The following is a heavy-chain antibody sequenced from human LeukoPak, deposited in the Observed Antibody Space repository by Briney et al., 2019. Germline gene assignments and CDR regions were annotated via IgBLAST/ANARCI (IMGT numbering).Heavy chain of an antibody. CDR2: IIPIFGTA. D-gene: IGHD6-6*01. CDR1: GGTFSSYA. Sequence: SVKVSCKASGGTFSSYAISWVRQAPGQGLEWMGGIIPIFGTANYAQKFQGRVTITTDESTSTAYMELSSLRSDDTAVYYCARDSRSSSSAYYFDYWGQGTLVTVSS. V-gene: IGHV1-69*05. CDR3: ARDSRSSSSAYYFDY. J-gene: IGHJ4*02.